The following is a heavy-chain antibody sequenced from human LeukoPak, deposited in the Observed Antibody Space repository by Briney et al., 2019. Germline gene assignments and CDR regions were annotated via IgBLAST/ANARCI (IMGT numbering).Heavy chain of an antibody. CDR2: ISYSGST. J-gene: IGHJ5*02. D-gene: IGHD2-15*01. V-gene: IGHV4-59*01. CDR3: ASGGYCSSGSCYPNWFDP. CDR1: GGSITSYY. Sequence: PSETLPLTCSVSGGSITSYYWSWIRQPPGKGLEWIGYISYSGSTNYNPSLKSRVSISIDTSKNQFSLKLSSVTAADTAVYYCASGGYCSSGSCYPNWFDPWGQGTLVTVSS.